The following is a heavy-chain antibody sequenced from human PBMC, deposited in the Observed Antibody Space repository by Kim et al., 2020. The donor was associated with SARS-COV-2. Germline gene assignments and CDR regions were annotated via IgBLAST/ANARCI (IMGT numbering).Heavy chain of an antibody. CDR3: ARDEYSGYDH. CDR2: I. J-gene: IGHJ4*01. D-gene: IGHD5-12*01. V-gene: IGHV3-21*01. Sequence: IHYADSVKRRLTISRDNAKNSRYLQMNSLRAEDTAGYYCARDEYSGYDHWGHGTLVTVSS.